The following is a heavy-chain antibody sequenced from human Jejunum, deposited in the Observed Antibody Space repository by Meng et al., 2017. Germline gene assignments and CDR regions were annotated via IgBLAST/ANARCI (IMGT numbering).Heavy chain of an antibody. CDR3: AREWGSEVAMDV. D-gene: IGHD3-16*01. J-gene: IGHJ6*02. V-gene: IGHV3-48*03. Sequence: GESLKISCEASGFTFSDYEMNWVRQAPGKGLEWVSYIDEGGSGRYYADAVRGRFTVSRDNAKNSLFLEMTSVRVEDTAFYYCAREWGSEVAMDVWGQGTTVTVSS. CDR1: GFTFSDYE. CDR2: IDEGGSGR.